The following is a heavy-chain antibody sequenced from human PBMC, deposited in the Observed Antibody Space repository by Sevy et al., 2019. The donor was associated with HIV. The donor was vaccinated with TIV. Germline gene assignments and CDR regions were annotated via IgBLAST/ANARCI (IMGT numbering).Heavy chain of an antibody. Sequence: SETLSLTCAVYGGSFSGYYWSWIRQPPGKGLEWIAEINHSGSTNYNPSLKSRVTISVDTSKNQFSLKLSSVTAADTAVYYCARGRYDFWSGYQRENWFDPWGQGTLVTVSS. D-gene: IGHD3-3*01. CDR3: ARGRYDFWSGYQRENWFDP. J-gene: IGHJ5*02. CDR2: INHSGST. CDR1: GGSFSGYY. V-gene: IGHV4-34*01.